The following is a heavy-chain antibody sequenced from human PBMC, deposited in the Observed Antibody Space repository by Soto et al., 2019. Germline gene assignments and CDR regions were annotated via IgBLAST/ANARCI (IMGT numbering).Heavy chain of an antibody. V-gene: IGHV3-30*18. Sequence: QVQLVESGGGVVQPGRSLRLSCAASGFTFSSYGMHWVRQAPGKGLEWVAVISYDGSNKYYADSVKGRFTISRDNSKNTLYLQMNSLRAEDTAVDYCAKGAYSSSWYDWFDPWGQGTLVTVSS. CDR1: GFTFSSYG. CDR3: AKGAYSSSWYDWFDP. CDR2: ISYDGSNK. J-gene: IGHJ5*02. D-gene: IGHD6-13*01.